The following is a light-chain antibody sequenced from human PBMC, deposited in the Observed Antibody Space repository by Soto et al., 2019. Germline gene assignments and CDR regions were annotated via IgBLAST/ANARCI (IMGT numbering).Light chain of an antibody. V-gene: IGKV3-20*01. CDR1: QFVSTN. CDR3: QQYGSSPIT. CDR2: GAS. J-gene: IGKJ5*01. Sequence: EIVMTQSPATLSVSPGERATLSCRASQFVSTNLAWYQQKPGQAPRLLIYGASSRATGIPDRFSGSGSGTDFTLTISRLEPEDFAVYYCQQYGSSPITFGQGTRLEIK.